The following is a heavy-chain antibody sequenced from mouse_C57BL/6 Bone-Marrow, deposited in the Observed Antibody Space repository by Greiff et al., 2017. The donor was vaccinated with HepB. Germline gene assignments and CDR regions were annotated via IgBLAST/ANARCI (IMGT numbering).Heavy chain of an antibody. D-gene: IGHD1-3*01. V-gene: IGHV1-26*01. J-gene: IGHJ4*01. CDR2: INPNNGGT. CDR1: GYTFTDYY. CDR3: ARKVLYYAMDY. Sequence: EVKLQQSGPELVKPGASVKISCKASGYTFTDYYMNWVKQSHGKSLEWIGDINPNNGGTSYNQKFKGKATLTVDKSSSTAYMELRSLTSEDSAVYYCARKVLYYAMDYWGQGTSVTVSS.